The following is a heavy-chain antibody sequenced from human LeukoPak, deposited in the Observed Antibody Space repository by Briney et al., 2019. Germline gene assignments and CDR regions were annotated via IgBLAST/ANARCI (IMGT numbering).Heavy chain of an antibody. D-gene: IGHD3-22*01. Sequence: GGSLRLSCAASGFTFSSYAMSWVRQAPGKGLEWVSYISSSSSTIYYADSVKGRFTISRDNATNSLYLQMNSLRPEDTALYYCAKDDTFDYWGQGTLVTVSS. CDR3: AKDDTFDY. V-gene: IGHV3-48*01. CDR2: ISSSSSTI. CDR1: GFTFSSYA. J-gene: IGHJ4*02.